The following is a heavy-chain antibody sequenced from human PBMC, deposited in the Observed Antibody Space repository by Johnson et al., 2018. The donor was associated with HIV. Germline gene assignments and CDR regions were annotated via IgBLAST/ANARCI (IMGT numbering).Heavy chain of an antibody. CDR1: GFTFDDYD. Sequence: VQLVESGGGLVQPGGSLRLSCAASGFTFDDYDMSWVRQPPGKGLEWVSGINWNGGSTGYADSVKGRFTISRDNAKNSLYLQMNSLRAEDTALYSCARVTGGYYSSSFGNAFDIWGQGTMVTVSS. CDR2: INWNGGST. CDR3: ARVTGGYYSSSFGNAFDI. J-gene: IGHJ3*02. V-gene: IGHV3-20*04. D-gene: IGHD6-6*01.